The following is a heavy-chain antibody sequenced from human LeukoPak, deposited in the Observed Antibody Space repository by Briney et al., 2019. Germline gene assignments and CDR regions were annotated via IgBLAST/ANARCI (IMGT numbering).Heavy chain of an antibody. D-gene: IGHD6-19*01. Sequence: PGGSLRLSCAASGFTFSNYAMSWVRQAPGRGLEWVASINKDGSGKYYVDSVKGRFTISRDNAKNSLSLQMNSLRAEDTAVYYCARDRGSGSDYWGQGTLVTVSS. CDR1: GFTFSNYA. CDR3: ARDRGSGSDY. J-gene: IGHJ4*02. V-gene: IGHV3-7*01. CDR2: INKDGSGK.